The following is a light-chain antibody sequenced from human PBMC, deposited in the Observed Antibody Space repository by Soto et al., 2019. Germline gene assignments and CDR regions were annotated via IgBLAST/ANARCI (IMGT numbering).Light chain of an antibody. J-gene: IGKJ1*01. CDR1: QSIRSS. CDR3: QQSYSSPRT. CDR2: GAS. V-gene: IGKV1-39*01. Sequence: DFQMTQSPSSLSASVGDRVTITCRASQSIRSSFNWYQQKPGKAPKLLIDGASSLQSGVPSRFSGSGSGTDFTLTISSLQPEYFATYFCQQSYSSPRTFGQGTKVEVK.